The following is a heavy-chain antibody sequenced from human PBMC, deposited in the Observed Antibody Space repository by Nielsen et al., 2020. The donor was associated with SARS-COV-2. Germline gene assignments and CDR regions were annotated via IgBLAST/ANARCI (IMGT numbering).Heavy chain of an antibody. V-gene: IGHV3-33*01. CDR2: IWYDGSNK. J-gene: IGHJ4*02. D-gene: IGHD3/OR15-3a*01. CDR1: GFTFSSYG. CDR3: ARESGLDTTDN. Sequence: GGSLRLSCAASGFTFSSYGMHWVRQAPGKGLEGVAIIWYDGSNKYYADSVKGRFTISRDNSKNTLYLQMNSLRVEDTAVYYCARESGLDTTDNWGQGVLVTVSS.